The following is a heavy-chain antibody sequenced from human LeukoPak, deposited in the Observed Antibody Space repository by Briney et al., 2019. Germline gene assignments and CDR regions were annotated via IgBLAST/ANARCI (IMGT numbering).Heavy chain of an antibody. CDR2: FNPNRGGT. J-gene: IGHJ3*02. CDR3: AREGVDIVVVPAAHDAFDI. Sequence: SVKVSCKASGYTFTCYYMHGVRQAPGQGLEGRGGFNPNRGGTNYAQKFQGRVTMTRYTSISTAYMELSRLRSDDTAVYYCAREGVDIVVVPAAHDAFDIWGQGTMVTVSS. D-gene: IGHD2-2*01. V-gene: IGHV1-2*02. CDR1: GYTFTCYY.